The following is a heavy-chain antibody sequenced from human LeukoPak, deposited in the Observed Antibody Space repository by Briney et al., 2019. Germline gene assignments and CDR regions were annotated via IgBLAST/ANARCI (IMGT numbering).Heavy chain of an antibody. J-gene: IGHJ4*02. V-gene: IGHV3-23*01. D-gene: IGHD1-1*01. CDR1: GFTFSSYA. Sequence: GGSLRLSCAASGFTFSSYAMSWVRQAPGKGLEWVPAISGSGGSTYYADSVKGRFTISRDNSKNTLYLQMNSLRAEDTAVYYCASSKAGTFDPFDYWGQGTLVTVSS. CDR2: ISGSGGST. CDR3: ASSKAGTFDPFDY.